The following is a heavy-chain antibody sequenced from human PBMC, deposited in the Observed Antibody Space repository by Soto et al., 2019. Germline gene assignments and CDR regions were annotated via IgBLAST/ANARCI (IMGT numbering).Heavy chain of an antibody. J-gene: IGHJ4*02. D-gene: IGHD6-19*01. CDR1: AFTVRTYY. V-gene: IGHV3-53*01. Sequence: EVQLVESGGDLIQSGGSLRLSCAASAFTVRTYYMTWVRQPPGKGLEWVSVIYRDGTTYYADSVKGRFTISRDNSKNTVELQMNSLRADDTAVYYCARATGGSGWAWVDYWGQGTLVTVSS. CDR3: ARATGGSGWAWVDY. CDR2: IYRDGTT.